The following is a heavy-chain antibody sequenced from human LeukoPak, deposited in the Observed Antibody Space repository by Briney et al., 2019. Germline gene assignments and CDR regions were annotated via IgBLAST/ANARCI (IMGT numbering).Heavy chain of an antibody. V-gene: IGHV3-11*01. D-gene: IGHD4-17*01. CDR2: ISSSGSTI. CDR3: ASGIDYGDYVYY. J-gene: IGHJ4*02. Sequence: PGGSLRLSCAASGFTFSDYYMSWIRQAPGKGLEWVSYISSSGSTIYYADSVKGRFTISRDNAKNSLYLQMNTLRAEDTAVYYCASGIDYGDYVYYWGQGTLVTVSS. CDR1: GFTFSDYY.